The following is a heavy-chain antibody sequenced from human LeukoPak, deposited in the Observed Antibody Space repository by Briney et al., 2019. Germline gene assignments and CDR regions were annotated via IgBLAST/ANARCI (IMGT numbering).Heavy chain of an antibody. V-gene: IGHV1-18*01. J-gene: IGHJ4*02. CDR3: ARGYCSSTSCYALPFDY. CDR1: GGTFSSYG. D-gene: IGHD2-2*01. Sequence: ASVKVSCKASGGTFSSYGISWVRQAPGQGLEWMGWISAYNGNTNYAQKLQGRVTMTTDTSTSTAYMELRSLRSDDTAVYYCARGYCSSTSCYALPFDYWGQGTLVTVSS. CDR2: ISAYNGNT.